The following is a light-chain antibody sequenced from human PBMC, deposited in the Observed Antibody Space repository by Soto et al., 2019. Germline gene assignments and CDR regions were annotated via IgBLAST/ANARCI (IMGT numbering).Light chain of an antibody. Sequence: QSALTQPPSASGSPGQSVTISCTGTSSDVGGYNSVSWYQHHPGKAPKLIIFEVSQRPSGVPDRFSGSKSANTASLTVSGLQAEDEADYYCSSYAGSNNDVFGTGTKLTVL. V-gene: IGLV2-8*01. J-gene: IGLJ1*01. CDR3: SSYAGSNNDV. CDR2: EVS. CDR1: SSDVGGYNS.